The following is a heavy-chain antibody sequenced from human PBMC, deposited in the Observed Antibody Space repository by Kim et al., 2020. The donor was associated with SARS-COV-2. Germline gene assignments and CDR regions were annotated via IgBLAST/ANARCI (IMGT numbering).Heavy chain of an antibody. Sequence: GGSLRLSCAASGFTFSSYSMNWVRQAPGKGLEWVSYISSSSSTIYYADSVKGRFTISRDNAKNSLYLQMNSLRDEDTAVYYCARELIYGDYVVYYYYGMDVWGQGTTVTVSS. J-gene: IGHJ6*02. CDR3: ARELIYGDYVVYYYYGMDV. CDR1: GFTFSSYS. D-gene: IGHD4-17*01. V-gene: IGHV3-48*02. CDR2: ISSSSSTI.